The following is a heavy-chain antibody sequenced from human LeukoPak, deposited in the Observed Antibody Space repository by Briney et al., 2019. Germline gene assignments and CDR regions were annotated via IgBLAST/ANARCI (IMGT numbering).Heavy chain of an antibody. D-gene: IGHD3-10*01. J-gene: IGHJ5*02. CDR3: ARGQEGLLWFGESPQGQAWFDP. CDR1: GGSISSGSYY. CDR2: IYTSGST. V-gene: IGHV4-61*02. Sequence: SQTLSLTCTVSGGSISSGSYYWSWIRQPAGKGLEWLGRIYTSGSTNYNPSLKSRVTISVDTSKNQFSLKLSSVTAADTAVYYCARGQEGLLWFGESPQGQAWFDPWGQGTLVTVSS.